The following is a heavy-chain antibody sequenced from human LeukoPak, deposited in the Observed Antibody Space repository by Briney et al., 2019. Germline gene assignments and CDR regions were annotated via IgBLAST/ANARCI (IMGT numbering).Heavy chain of an antibody. V-gene: IGHV4-4*07. CDR2: IYSTCST. CDR3: ARGIADPYSFVS. D-gene: IGHD6-13*01. Sequence: PSETLSLTCTVSGGSINFYYWSWIRQPAGKGLEWIGRIYSTCSTNYSPSLKSRVTMSVDKSKNQFSLNLSSVTAADTAVYYCARGIADPYSFVSWGQGTLVTVSS. CDR1: GGSINFYY. J-gene: IGHJ4*02.